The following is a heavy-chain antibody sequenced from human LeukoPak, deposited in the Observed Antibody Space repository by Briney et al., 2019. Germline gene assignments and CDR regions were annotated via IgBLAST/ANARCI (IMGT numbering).Heavy chain of an antibody. CDR2: IKQDGSEK. Sequence: GGSLRLSCAASGFTFSSYWMSWVRQAPEKGLEWVANIKQDGSEKFYVDSVKGRFTISRDNSKNTLYLQMNSLRAEDTAVYYCAKDSLAVAGRVKYFDYWGQGTLVTVSS. V-gene: IGHV3-7*03. D-gene: IGHD6-19*01. CDR3: AKDSLAVAGRVKYFDY. CDR1: GFTFSSYW. J-gene: IGHJ4*02.